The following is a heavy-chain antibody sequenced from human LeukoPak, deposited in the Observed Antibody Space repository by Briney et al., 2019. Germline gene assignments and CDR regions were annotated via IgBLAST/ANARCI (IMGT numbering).Heavy chain of an antibody. CDR3: ARDGVAPGLYFDY. J-gene: IGHJ4*02. Sequence: GGSLRLSCAASGFTFSDYWMNWVRQAPGKGLERVASINQDGSEKYSVDSVKGRFTISRDNAKNSLYLQMNSLGAEDTAVYYCARDGVAPGLYFDYWGQGTLVTVSS. V-gene: IGHV3-7*01. CDR1: GFTFSDYW. CDR2: INQDGSEK. D-gene: IGHD3/OR15-3a*01.